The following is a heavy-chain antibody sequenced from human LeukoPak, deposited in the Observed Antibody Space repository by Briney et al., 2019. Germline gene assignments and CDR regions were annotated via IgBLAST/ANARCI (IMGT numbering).Heavy chain of an antibody. CDR1: GGSFSGYY. Sequence: SETLSLTCAVYGGSFSGYYWSWIRQPPGKGLEWIGEINHSGSTNYNPSLKSRVTISVDTSKNQFSLKLSSVTAADTAVYYCATSFHSSGIDHWGQGTLVTVSS. CDR2: INHSGST. V-gene: IGHV4-34*01. J-gene: IGHJ4*02. D-gene: IGHD6-19*01. CDR3: ATSFHSSGIDH.